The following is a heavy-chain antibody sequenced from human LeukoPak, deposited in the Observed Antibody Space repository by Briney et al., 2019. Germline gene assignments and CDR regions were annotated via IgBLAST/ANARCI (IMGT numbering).Heavy chain of an antibody. CDR3: ARDVATATDQINDY. Sequence: ASVKVSCKASVYTFTSHGSSWVRQSPGQGLEWMVGVSTYNGNTNCVPKYQGRVTMTTDTSTSTAYMALRSLRSDDTAGYYCARDVATATDQINDYWGQGTLVTVSS. D-gene: IGHD1-26*01. J-gene: IGHJ4*02. V-gene: IGHV1-18*04. CDR2: VSTYNGNT. CDR1: VYTFTSHG.